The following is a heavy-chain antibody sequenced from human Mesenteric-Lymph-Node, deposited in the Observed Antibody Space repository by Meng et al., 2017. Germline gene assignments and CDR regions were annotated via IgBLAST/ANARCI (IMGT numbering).Heavy chain of an antibody. CDR1: GCSISSGDYY. CDR2: IYYSGST. CDR3: ARVGWRQWSFDL. D-gene: IGHD5-18*01. Sequence: QWQLQESVQVLVKPSKTVSLTCTVSGCSISSGDYYWSWIRQPPGKGLELIGHIYYSGSTSYNPSLKSRVTISVDTSNNQFSLKLSSVTAADTAVYYCARVGWRQWSFDLWGRGTLVTVSS. V-gene: IGHV4-30-4*01. J-gene: IGHJ2*01.